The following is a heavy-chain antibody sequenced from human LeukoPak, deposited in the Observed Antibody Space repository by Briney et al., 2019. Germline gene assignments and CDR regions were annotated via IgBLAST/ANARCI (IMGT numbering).Heavy chain of an antibody. Sequence: GGSLRLSCAASGLTFDDYAMHWVRQAPGKGLEWVSLISWGGGSTYYADSVKGRFTISRDNSENSLYLQMNSLRAEDTALYYCAKDVSGSYFRRFDYWGQGTLVTVSS. V-gene: IGHV3-43D*04. J-gene: IGHJ4*02. D-gene: IGHD1-26*01. CDR1: GLTFDDYA. CDR2: ISWGGGST. CDR3: AKDVSGSYFRRFDY.